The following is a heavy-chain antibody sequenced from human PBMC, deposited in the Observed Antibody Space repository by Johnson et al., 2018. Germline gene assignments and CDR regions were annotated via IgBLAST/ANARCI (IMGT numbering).Heavy chain of an antibody. CDR2: MSYDGINI. CDR1: GFTFSTYA. V-gene: IGHV3-30-3*01. J-gene: IGHJ6*03. Sequence: VQLVETGGGVVQPGRSLRLSCAASGFTFSTYAMHWVRQAPGKGLEWVALMSYDGINIYYADSVKGRFTISRDNPKNTLYLQVSSLRTEDTAVYYCARSRLCRGGNGQSWYDYDMDVWGTGTTVTVSS. CDR3: ARSRLCRGGNGQSWYDYDMDV. D-gene: IGHD2-15*01.